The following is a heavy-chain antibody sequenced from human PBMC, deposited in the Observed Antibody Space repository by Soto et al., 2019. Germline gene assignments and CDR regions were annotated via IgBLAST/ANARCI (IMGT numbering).Heavy chain of an antibody. D-gene: IGHD6-19*01. CDR3: ARHFYSSGWYYFDS. CDR1: GGSISSSSYY. V-gene: IGHV4-39*01. CDR2: IYSSGST. Sequence: QLQLQESGPGLVKPSETLSLTCTVSGGSISSSSYYWGWIRQPPGKGLEWIGSIYSSGSTYSKPSLKSRVTISVDTSRNHFSLNLRSVTAADTAVYYCARHFYSSGWYYFDSWGRGTLVTVSS. J-gene: IGHJ4*02.